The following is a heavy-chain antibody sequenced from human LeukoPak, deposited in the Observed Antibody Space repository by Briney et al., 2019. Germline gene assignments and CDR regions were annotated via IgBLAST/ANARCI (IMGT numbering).Heavy chain of an antibody. CDR1: GGSTSSYY. Sequence: SETLSLTCTVSGGSTSSYYWSWIRQPPGKGLEWIGYIYYSGSTNYNPSLKSRVTISVDTSKNQFSLKLSSVTAADTAVYYCASDRGLAAAGSFDIWGQGTMVTVSS. J-gene: IGHJ3*02. CDR3: ASDRGLAAAGSFDI. CDR2: IYYSGST. D-gene: IGHD6-13*01. V-gene: IGHV4-59*01.